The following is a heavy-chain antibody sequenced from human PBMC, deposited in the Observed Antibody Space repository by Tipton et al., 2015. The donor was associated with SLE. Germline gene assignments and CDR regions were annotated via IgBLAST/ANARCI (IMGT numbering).Heavy chain of an antibody. CDR3: ASGRFQELEGFFDY. V-gene: IGHV4-4*09. Sequence: TLSLTCAVYGGSFSGYYWSWIRQPPGKGLEWIGYIYTSGSTNYNPSLKSQLTISVDTSKNQFPLKLSSVTAADTAVYYCASGRFQELEGFFDYWGQGTLVTVSS. CDR1: GGSFSGYY. J-gene: IGHJ4*02. D-gene: IGHD1-26*01. CDR2: IYTSGST.